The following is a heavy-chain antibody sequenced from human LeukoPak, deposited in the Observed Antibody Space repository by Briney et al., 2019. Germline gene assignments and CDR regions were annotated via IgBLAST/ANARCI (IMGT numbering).Heavy chain of an antibody. V-gene: IGHV3-23*01. J-gene: IGHJ3*02. Sequence: GGSLRLSCAASGFTFSSYTRNWVRQAPGKGLEWVSAISGNGVGTYYADSVKGRFTISRDNSWNTLYLQMNSLRAEDTAVYYCAKDQVISGSEASDIWGQGTMVTVSS. CDR3: AKDQVISGSEASDI. CDR1: GFTFSSYT. CDR2: ISGNGVGT. D-gene: IGHD2-21*01.